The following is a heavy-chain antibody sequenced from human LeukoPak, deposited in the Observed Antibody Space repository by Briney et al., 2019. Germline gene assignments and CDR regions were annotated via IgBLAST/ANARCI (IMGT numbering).Heavy chain of an antibody. V-gene: IGHV3-11*01. J-gene: IGHJ4*02. CDR1: GFTFSDYY. CDR3: ARDQYLDC. CDR2: ISRGGNSI. Sequence: GGSLRLSCAASGFTFSDYYMGWIRQAPGKGLEWVSSISRGGNSIYYADSVRGRFTISRDNAKNSLYLQMNSLRAEDTAVYYCARDQYLDCRGQGTLVTVSS.